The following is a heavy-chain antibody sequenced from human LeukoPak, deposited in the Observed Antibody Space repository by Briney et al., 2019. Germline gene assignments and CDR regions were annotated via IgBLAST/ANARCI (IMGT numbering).Heavy chain of an antibody. Sequence: GASVKVSCKASGYTFTGYYMHWVRQAPGQGLEWMGRIIPILGIANYAQKFQGRVTITADKSTSTAYMELSSLRSEDTAVYYCARSGLDGYNYAPDYWGQGTLVTVSS. V-gene: IGHV1-69*02. D-gene: IGHD5-24*01. J-gene: IGHJ4*02. CDR3: ARSGLDGYNYAPDY. CDR2: IIPILGIA. CDR1: GYTFTGYY.